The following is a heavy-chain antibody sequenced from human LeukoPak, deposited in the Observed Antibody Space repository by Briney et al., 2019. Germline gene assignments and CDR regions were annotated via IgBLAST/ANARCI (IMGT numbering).Heavy chain of an antibody. V-gene: IGHV1-8*01. Sequence: ASVKVSCKASGYTFTSYDFNWVRQATGHGLEWMGWMSPNSGNTGYAQKFQGRVTMTRNTSMSTAYMELSSLRSEGTAVYYCARGPPNWGYDYWGQGTLVTVSS. D-gene: IGHD7-27*01. CDR3: ARGPPNWGYDY. J-gene: IGHJ4*02. CDR1: GYTFTSYD. CDR2: MSPNSGNT.